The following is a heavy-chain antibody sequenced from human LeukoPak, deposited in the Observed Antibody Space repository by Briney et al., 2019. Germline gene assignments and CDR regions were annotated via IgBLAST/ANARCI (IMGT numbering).Heavy chain of an antibody. V-gene: IGHV1-8*01. CDR3: ARGSSSSWYRAYNWFDP. D-gene: IGHD6-13*01. CDR2: MNPNSGNT. CDR1: GYTFTSYD. Sequence: ASVKVSCKASGYTFTSYDINWVRQATGQGLEWMGWMNPNSGNTGYAQKFQGRVTMTRNTSISTAYMELSSLRSEDTAVYYCARGSSSSWYRAYNWFDPWGQGTLVTVSS. J-gene: IGHJ5*02.